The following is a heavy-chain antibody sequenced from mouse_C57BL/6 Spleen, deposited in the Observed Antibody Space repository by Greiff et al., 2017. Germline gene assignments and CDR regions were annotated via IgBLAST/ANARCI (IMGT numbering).Heavy chain of an antibody. Sequence: VQVVESGPELVKPGASVKISCKASGYAFSSSWMNWVKQRPGKGLEWIGRIYPGAGDTNYNGKFKGKATLTADKSSSTAYMQLSSLTSEDSAVYFCAHSTGRCCYDYWGQGTTLTVSS. CDR2: IYPGAGDT. CDR3: AHSTGRCCYDY. CDR1: GYAFSSSW. J-gene: IGHJ2*01. D-gene: IGHD4-1*01. V-gene: IGHV1-82*01.